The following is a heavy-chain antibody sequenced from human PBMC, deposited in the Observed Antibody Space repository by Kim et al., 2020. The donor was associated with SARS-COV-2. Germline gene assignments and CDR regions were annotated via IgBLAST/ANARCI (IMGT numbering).Heavy chain of an antibody. CDR3: ARVSLGALYYYDSSGYSAFDI. Sequence: ASVKVSCKASGYTFTGYYMHWVRQAPGQGLEWMGWINPNSGGTNYAQKFQGRVTMTRDTSISTAYMELSRLRSDDTAVYYCARVSLGALYYYDSSGYSAFDIWGQGTMVTVSS. CDR1: GYTFTGYY. V-gene: IGHV1-2*02. J-gene: IGHJ3*02. CDR2: INPNSGGT. D-gene: IGHD3-22*01.